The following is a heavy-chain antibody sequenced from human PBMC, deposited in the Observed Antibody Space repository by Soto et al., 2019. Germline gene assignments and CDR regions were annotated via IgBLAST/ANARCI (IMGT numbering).Heavy chain of an antibody. CDR3: ARGRCSSTSCYTIASYYYGMDV. Sequence: SETLSLTCTVSGGSISSGGYYWSWIRQHPGKGLEWIGYIYYSGSTYYNPSLKSRVTISVDTSKNQFSLKLSSVTAADTAVYYCARGRCSSTSCYTIASYYYGMDVWGQGTTVTVSS. D-gene: IGHD2-2*01. J-gene: IGHJ6*02. CDR1: GGSISSGGYY. CDR2: IYYSGST. V-gene: IGHV4-31*03.